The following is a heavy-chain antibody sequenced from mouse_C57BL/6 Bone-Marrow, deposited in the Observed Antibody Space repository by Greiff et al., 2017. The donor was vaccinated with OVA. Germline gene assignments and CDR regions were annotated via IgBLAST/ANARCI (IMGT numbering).Heavy chain of an antibody. J-gene: IGHJ4*01. CDR1: GYTFTSYG. CDR2: IYPRSGNT. Sequence: VQLQQSGAELARPGASVKLSCKASGYTFTSYGISWVKQRTGQGLEWIGEIYPRSGNTSYNEKFKGKATLTVDKSSSTAYMELRSLTSEDSAVYFCARGSNYARDDWGQGTSVTVSS. CDR3: ARGSNYARDD. D-gene: IGHD1-1*01. V-gene: IGHV1-81*01.